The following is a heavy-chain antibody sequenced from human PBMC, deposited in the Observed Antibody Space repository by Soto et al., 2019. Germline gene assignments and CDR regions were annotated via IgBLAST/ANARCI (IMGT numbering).Heavy chain of an antibody. CDR2: SYFTGNT. D-gene: IGHD6-13*01. J-gene: IGHJ4*02. CDR3: ARHRTGYSSSWLDY. CDR1: GGSISSGTYS. V-gene: IGHV4-39*01. Sequence: QLQLQESGPGLVKPSETLSLTCTVSGGSISSGTYSWGWIRQPPGKGLEWIGNSYFTGNTHYNPSLKSRVTMSVDTSKNQFSLSLSSVTAADKAVYYCARHRTGYSSSWLDYWGQGTLVTVSS.